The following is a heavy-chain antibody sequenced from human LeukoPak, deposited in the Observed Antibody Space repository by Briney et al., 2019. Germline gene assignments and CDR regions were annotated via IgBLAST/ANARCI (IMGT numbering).Heavy chain of an antibody. J-gene: IGHJ1*01. CDR3: ARLYDTSGSLYFHH. CDR2: IHYSGST. CDR1: GASISSGDYY. V-gene: IGHV4-31*03. D-gene: IGHD3-22*01. Sequence: SETLSLTCTVSGASISSGDYYCTWIRQHPGKGLEWIGYIHYSGSTYYNPSLKSRVTISVDTSKNQFSLKLSSVTAADTAVYYCARLYDTSGSLYFHHWGQGTLVTVSS.